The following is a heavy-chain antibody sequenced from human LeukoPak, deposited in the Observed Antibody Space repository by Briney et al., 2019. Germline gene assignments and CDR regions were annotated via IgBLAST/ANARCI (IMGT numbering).Heavy chain of an antibody. Sequence: GGSLRLSCAASGFTFSDYYMSWIRQAPGKGLEWVSSISSSSSYIYYADSVKGRFTISRDNAKNSLYLQMNSLRAEDTAVYYCARFSRSGYYIDYWGQGTLVTVSS. V-gene: IGHV3-11*06. CDR2: ISSSSSYI. J-gene: IGHJ4*02. D-gene: IGHD3-3*01. CDR1: GFTFSDYY. CDR3: ARFSRSGYYIDY.